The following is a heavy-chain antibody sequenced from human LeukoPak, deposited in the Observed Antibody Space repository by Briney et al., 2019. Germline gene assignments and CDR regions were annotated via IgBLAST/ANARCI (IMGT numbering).Heavy chain of an antibody. J-gene: IGHJ3*02. D-gene: IGHD5-12*01. CDR2: IYPGDSDT. CDR1: GFTVSSNY. CDR3: ARLSRGLRRDAFDI. V-gene: IGHV5-51*01. Sequence: NPGGSLRLSCAASGFTVSSNYMSWVRQAPGKGLEWMGIIYPGDSDTRYSPSFQGQVTISADKSISTAYLQWSSLKASDTAMFYCARLSRGLRRDAFDIWGQGTKVTVSS.